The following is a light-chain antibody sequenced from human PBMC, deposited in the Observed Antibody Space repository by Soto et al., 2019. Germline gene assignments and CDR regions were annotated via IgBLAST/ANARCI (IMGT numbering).Light chain of an antibody. Sequence: EIVLTQSPGTLSLSPGERATLSCRASQSVSSSYLAWYQQKPGQAPRLLIYGASSRATGIPDRFSGSGSATDFTLTISRLEPEDFAVYYWQQYGSSPVTFGQGTKVEIK. J-gene: IGKJ1*01. V-gene: IGKV3-20*01. CDR2: GAS. CDR3: QQYGSSPVT. CDR1: QSVSSSY.